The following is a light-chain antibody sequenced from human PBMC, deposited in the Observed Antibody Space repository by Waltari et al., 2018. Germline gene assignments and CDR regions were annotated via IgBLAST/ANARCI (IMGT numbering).Light chain of an antibody. V-gene: IGLV2-23*01. CDR1: SSDVGSYNL. Sequence: QSALTQPAAVSGSPGPSITISCTGSSSDVGSYNLVSWYQQHPGKAPKLIIYEANKRPSGISYRFSGSKSGNMASLTISGLQAEDEADYYCCSYAGSSAPRVFGGGTKLTVL. J-gene: IGLJ3*02. CDR3: CSYAGSSAPRV. CDR2: EAN.